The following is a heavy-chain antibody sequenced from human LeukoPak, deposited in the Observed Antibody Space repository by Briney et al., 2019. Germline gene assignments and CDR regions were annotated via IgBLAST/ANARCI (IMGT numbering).Heavy chain of an antibody. CDR2: ISSSSSYI. V-gene: IGHV3-21*01. CDR1: GFTFSSYS. Sequence: PGGSLGLSCAASGFTFSSYSMNWVRQAPGKGLEWVSSISSSSSYIYYADSVKGRFTISRDNAKNSLYLQMNSLRAEDTAVYYCARSDDYVWGSYRYPNYWGQGTLVTVSS. CDR3: ARSDDYVWGSYRYPNY. J-gene: IGHJ4*02. D-gene: IGHD3-16*02.